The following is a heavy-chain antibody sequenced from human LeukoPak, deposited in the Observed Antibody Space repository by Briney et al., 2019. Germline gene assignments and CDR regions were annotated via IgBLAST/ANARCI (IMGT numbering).Heavy chain of an antibody. CDR1: GFSFSDSW. D-gene: IGHD3-3*01. V-gene: IGHV3-7*01. CDR2: INQGGSAK. CDR3: ATDRGWRTSGYYLYYFEY. Sequence: GGSLRLSCVGSGFSFSDSWMTWVRRAPGKGLEWVANINQGGSAKNYVDSVKGRFTISRDDAKTSLFLQMNSLRAEDTGVYYCATDRGWRTSGYYLYYFEYWGQGTLVTYSS. J-gene: IGHJ4*02.